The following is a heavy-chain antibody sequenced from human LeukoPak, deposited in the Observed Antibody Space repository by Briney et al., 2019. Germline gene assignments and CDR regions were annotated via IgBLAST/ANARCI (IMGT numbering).Heavy chain of an antibody. J-gene: IGHJ4*02. CDR3: TRGVMKGSGKTFDY. CDR2: MNPNSGNT. V-gene: IGHV1-8*01. Sequence: GASVKVSCKTSGYTFTSYDINWVRQATRQGLEWMGWMNPNSGNTGYAQKFQGRVTMTRNTSISTAYMELSSLRSEDTAVYSCTRGVMKGSGKTFDYWGQGTLVTVSS. CDR1: GYTFTSYD. D-gene: IGHD3-10*01.